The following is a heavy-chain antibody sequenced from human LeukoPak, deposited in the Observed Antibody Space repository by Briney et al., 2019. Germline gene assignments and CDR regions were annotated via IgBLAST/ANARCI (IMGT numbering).Heavy chain of an antibody. CDR1: GFTLSSYW. Sequence: PGGSLRLSCAASGFTLSSYWMHWVRQAPGKGLVWVSRINSDGSSTSYADSVKGRFTISRDNSKNTLYLQMNSLRAEDTAVYYCARDRSITNFGVVRRNKVGTLDVWGKGTTVTVSS. CDR3: ARDRSITNFGVVRRNKVGTLDV. J-gene: IGHJ6*04. V-gene: IGHV3-74*01. D-gene: IGHD3-3*01. CDR2: INSDGSST.